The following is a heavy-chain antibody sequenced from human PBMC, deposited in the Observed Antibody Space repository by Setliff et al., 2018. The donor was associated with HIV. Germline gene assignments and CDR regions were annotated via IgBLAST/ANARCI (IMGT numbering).Heavy chain of an antibody. D-gene: IGHD6-19*01. V-gene: IGHV3-7*03. CDR3: AKPLPTANGWHRVFDF. Sequence: GGSLRLSCAGSGFTFSNFWMSWVRQDPGKGLEWVASIKQYGNEKHFVDSVMGRFTISRDNSKGILYLQMNSLRVEDTAMYYCAKPLPTANGWHRVFDFWGQGASVTVSS. CDR2: IKQYGNEK. J-gene: IGHJ4*02. CDR1: GFTFSNFW.